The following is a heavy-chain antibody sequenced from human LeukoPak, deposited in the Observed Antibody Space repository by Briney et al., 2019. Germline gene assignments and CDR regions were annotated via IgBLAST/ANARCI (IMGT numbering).Heavy chain of an antibody. CDR3: GSSAPRIVGASKGLSD. V-gene: IGHV3-23*01. CDR1: GGSLTTNNYY. J-gene: IGHJ4*02. CDR2: ISGSGGST. Sequence: ETLSLTCTVSGGSLTTNNYYWGWVRQAPGKGLEWVSVISGSGGSTYYSDSVKGRFTISRDNSKNTLYLQMNSLRAEDTAVYYCGSSAPRIVGASKGLSDWGQGTLVTVSS. D-gene: IGHD1-26*01.